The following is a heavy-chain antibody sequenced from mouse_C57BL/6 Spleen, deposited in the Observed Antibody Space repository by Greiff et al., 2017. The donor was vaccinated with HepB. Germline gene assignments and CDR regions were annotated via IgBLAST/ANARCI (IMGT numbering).Heavy chain of an antibody. CDR2: IFPGSGST. J-gene: IGHJ2*01. CDR1: GYTFTDYY. V-gene: IGHV1-75*01. CDR3: AREKGLGPYFDY. Sequence: QVHVKQSGPELVKPGASVKISCKASGYTFTDYYINWVKQRPGQGLEWIGWIFPGSGSTYYNEKFKGKATLTVDTSSSTAYMLLSSLTSEDSAVYFCAREKGLGPYFDYWGQGTTLTVSS. D-gene: IGHD4-1*01.